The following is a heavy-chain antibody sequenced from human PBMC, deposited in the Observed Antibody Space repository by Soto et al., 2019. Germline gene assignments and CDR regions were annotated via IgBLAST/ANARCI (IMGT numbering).Heavy chain of an antibody. D-gene: IGHD3-10*01. CDR1: GFTFGSYA. Sequence: EVQLLESGGGLVQPGGSLRLSCAASGFTFGSYAMSWVRQAPGKGLEWVSLISGTGDSSEYANSVKGRFTISRDYSKTTVFLQMNSLRAGDTAVYFCAKDNGKYGSGSFSHWGQGTLVTVSS. J-gene: IGHJ4*02. V-gene: IGHV3-23*01. CDR2: ISGTGDSS. CDR3: AKDNGKYGSGSFSH.